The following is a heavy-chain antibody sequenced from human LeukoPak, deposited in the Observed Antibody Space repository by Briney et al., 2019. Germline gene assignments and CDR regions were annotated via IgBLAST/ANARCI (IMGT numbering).Heavy chain of an antibody. CDR3: ATSPSDIVVVPDREPYYFGMDV. CDR1: GGTFSSYA. Sequence: SVKVSFKASGGTFSSYAISLVRQPPAQGLELMGGIIPIFCTANYAQKFQGRVTITADKSTSTAYMELSSLRSEDTAVYYCATSPSDIVVVPDREPYYFGMDVWGKGTTVTVSS. J-gene: IGHJ6*04. V-gene: IGHV1-69*06. D-gene: IGHD2-2*01. CDR2: IIPIFCTA.